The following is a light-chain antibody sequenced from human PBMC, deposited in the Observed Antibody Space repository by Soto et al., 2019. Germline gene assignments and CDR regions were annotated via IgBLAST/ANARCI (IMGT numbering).Light chain of an antibody. Sequence: DVQMTQSPSTLSASVGDRVTITCRASQGISNRLAWFQQKPGKAPKLLIYQASSLKSGVPSRFGGSGSGTEFTPTITSLQPDDFATYYCQQYNSHWTFGQGTKVEIK. CDR1: QGISNR. CDR2: QAS. CDR3: QQYNSHWT. J-gene: IGKJ1*01. V-gene: IGKV1-5*03.